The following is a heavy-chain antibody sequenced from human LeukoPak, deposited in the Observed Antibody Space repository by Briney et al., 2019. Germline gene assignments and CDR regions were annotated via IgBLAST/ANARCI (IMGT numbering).Heavy chain of an antibody. CDR1: GFAFSSYW. J-gene: IGHJ3*02. Sequence: PGGSLRLSCAASGFAFSSYWMNWVRQAPGKGLEWVANIKPDGSEKSYVDSVKGRFTISRDNGKNSLNLQLNSLRAEDTAVYYCARDFSAFDIWGQGTMVTVSS. V-gene: IGHV3-7*05. CDR2: IKPDGSEK. CDR3: ARDFSAFDI. D-gene: IGHD3-3*01.